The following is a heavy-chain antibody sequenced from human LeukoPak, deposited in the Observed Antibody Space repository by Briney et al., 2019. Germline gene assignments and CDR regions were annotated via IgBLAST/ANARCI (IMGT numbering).Heavy chain of an antibody. D-gene: IGHD2-15*01. Sequence: RTGGSLRLSCAASGFTFSSYSMNWVRQAPGKGLEWVSSISSSSSYIYYADSVKGRFTISRDNAKNTLYLQMNSLRVEDTALYYCARDGILGSHDCWGQGTLVTVSS. J-gene: IGHJ4*02. CDR2: ISSSSSYI. CDR1: GFTFSSYS. CDR3: ARDGILGSHDC. V-gene: IGHV3-21*01.